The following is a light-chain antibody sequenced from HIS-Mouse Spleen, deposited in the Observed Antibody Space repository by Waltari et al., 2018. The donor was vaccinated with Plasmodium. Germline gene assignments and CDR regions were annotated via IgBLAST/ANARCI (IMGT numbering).Light chain of an antibody. CDR2: EGS. V-gene: IGLV2-23*01. Sequence: QSALTQPASVSGSPGQSITIPCTGTSSAVGRYNLVSWYQQHPGKAPKLMIYEGSKRPSGVSNRFSGSKSGNTASLTISGLQAEDEADYYCCSYAGSSTNWVFGGGTKLTVL. CDR1: SSAVGRYNL. J-gene: IGLJ3*02. CDR3: CSYAGSSTNWV.